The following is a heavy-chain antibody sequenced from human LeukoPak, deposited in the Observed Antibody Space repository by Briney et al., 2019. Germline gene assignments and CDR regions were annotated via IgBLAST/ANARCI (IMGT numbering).Heavy chain of an antibody. D-gene: IGHD3-10*01. Sequence: PSETLSLTCTVSGGSISSYYWSWIRQPAGKGLEWIGRIYTSGSTNYNPSLKSRVTMSVDTSKNQFSLKLSSVTAADTAVYYCARDLITMVRGVIWFDPWGQGTLVTVSS. CDR2: IYTSGST. CDR3: ARDLITMVRGVIWFDP. J-gene: IGHJ5*02. CDR1: GGSISSYY. V-gene: IGHV4-4*07.